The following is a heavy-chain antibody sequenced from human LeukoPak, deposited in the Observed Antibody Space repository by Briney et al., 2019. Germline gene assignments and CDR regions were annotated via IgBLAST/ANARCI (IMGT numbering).Heavy chain of an antibody. D-gene: IGHD4-23*01. CDR2: MNPNSGNT. Sequence: GASVKVSCKASGYTFTSYDINWVRQATGQELEWMGWMNPNSGNTGYAQKFQGRVTITRNTSISTAYMELSSLRSEDTAVYYCARDDDYAGKELDYWGQGTLVTVSS. CDR1: GYTFTSYD. V-gene: IGHV1-8*03. CDR3: ARDDDYAGKELDY. J-gene: IGHJ4*02.